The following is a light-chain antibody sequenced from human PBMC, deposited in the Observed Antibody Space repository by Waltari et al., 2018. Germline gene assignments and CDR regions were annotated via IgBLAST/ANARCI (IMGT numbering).Light chain of an antibody. CDR1: QSISHW. Sequence: DIQMTQSPSTLSASVGDRVTITCRASQSISHWLAWYQQKPGKAPKLLIYRGSTLQSGVPSRFSGSGSGTEFTLTTSSLQPDDFGSYYCQHYNYDLETFGQGTKVEIK. V-gene: IGKV1-5*03. CDR2: RGS. CDR3: QHYNYDLET. J-gene: IGKJ1*01.